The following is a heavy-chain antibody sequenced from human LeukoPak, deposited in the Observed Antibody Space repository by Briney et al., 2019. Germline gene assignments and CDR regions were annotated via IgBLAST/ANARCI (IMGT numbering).Heavy chain of an antibody. CDR2: ISYDGSNK. D-gene: IGHD3-3*01. J-gene: IGHJ3*02. V-gene: IGHV3-30*09. CDR3: ARDNTIFGVVGAFDI. Sequence: GGSLRLSCAASGFTFSSYAMHCVRQAPGKGLEWVAVISYDGSNKYYADSVKGRFAISRDNSKNTLYLQMNSLRAEDTAVYYCARDNTIFGVVGAFDIWGQGTMVTVSS. CDR1: GFTFSSYA.